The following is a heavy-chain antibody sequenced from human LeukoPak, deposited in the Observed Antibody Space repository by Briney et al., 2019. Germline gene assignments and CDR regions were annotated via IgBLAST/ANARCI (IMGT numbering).Heavy chain of an antibody. Sequence: SQTLSLTCALSGDSFSSNSAAWNWITQSPSRGLEWLGSTYYRSKWYNDYAVSVKSRITINPDTSKNQFSLQLNSVTPEDTAVYYCARGYGMHVWGQGTTVTVSS. V-gene: IGHV6-1*01. J-gene: IGHJ6*02. CDR2: TYYRSKWYN. CDR1: GDSFSSNSAA. CDR3: ARGYGMHV.